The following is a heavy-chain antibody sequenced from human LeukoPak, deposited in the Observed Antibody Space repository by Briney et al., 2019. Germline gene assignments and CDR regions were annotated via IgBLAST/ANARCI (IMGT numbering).Heavy chain of an antibody. CDR2: ISGYNGKT. CDR1: GYTFTSYG. D-gene: IGHD6-19*01. CDR3: ARWSGGSDWLYHYGMDV. V-gene: IGHV1-18*01. J-gene: IGHJ6*02. Sequence: ASFKVSCKASGYTFTSYGISWVRQAPGQGLEWMGWISGYNGKTNYAQNLQGRVTVTTDTSTSTAYMELRSLRSDDTAVYYCARWSGGSDWLYHYGMDVWGRGTTVTVSS.